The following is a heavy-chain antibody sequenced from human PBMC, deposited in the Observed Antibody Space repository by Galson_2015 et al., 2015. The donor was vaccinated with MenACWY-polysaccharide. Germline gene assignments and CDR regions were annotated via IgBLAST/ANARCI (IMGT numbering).Heavy chain of an antibody. CDR2: INPSGGST. V-gene: IGHV1-46*03. CDR3: ARDHYYDSSGKGAHWYFDL. CDR1: GYTFTSYY. D-gene: IGHD3-22*01. Sequence: SVKVSCKASGYTFTSYYMHWVRQAPGQGLEWMGIINPSGGSTSYAQKFQGRVTMTRDTSTSTVYMELSSLRSEDTAVYYCARDHYYDSSGKGAHWYFDLWGRGTLVTVSS. J-gene: IGHJ2*01.